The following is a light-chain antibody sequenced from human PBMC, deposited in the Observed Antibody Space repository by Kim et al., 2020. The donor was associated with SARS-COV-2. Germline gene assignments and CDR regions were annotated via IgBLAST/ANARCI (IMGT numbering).Light chain of an antibody. CDR3: QQFFSTPL. CDR2: WAS. Sequence: ERATINCKTSQSVLHIPDNKNYLGWYRQKPGQPPQLLINWASIRESGVPDQFSGGGSGTDFTLTISSLQAEDVAVYYCQQFFSTPLFGQGTKLEI. CDR1: QSVLHIPDNKNY. J-gene: IGKJ2*01. V-gene: IGKV4-1*01.